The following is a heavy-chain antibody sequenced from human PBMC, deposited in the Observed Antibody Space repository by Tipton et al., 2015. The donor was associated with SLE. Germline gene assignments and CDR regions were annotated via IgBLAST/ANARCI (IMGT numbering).Heavy chain of an antibody. V-gene: IGHV4-59*08. Sequence: TLSLTCTVSGGSISSYYWSWIRQPPGKGLEWIGYIYYSGSTNYNPPLKSRVTISVDTSKNQFSLKLSSVTAADTAVYYCAGFYDFWSGFAYYYYYYMNVWGKGTTVTVSS. CDR3: AGFYDFWSGFAYYYYYYMNV. CDR1: GGSISSYY. D-gene: IGHD3-3*01. CDR2: IYYSGST. J-gene: IGHJ6*03.